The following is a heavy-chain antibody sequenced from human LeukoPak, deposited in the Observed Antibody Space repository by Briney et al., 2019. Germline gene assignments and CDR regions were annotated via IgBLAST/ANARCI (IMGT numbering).Heavy chain of an antibody. V-gene: IGHV1-69*06. CDR2: IIPMSDTA. D-gene: IGHD7-27*01. CDR3: ASGEGFDY. Sequence: ASVKVSCKASGGAFNSYAISWVRQAPGQGLEWMGGIIPMSDTANYPQKFRGRLTITADIPTSTVYMELSSLRSEDTAVYYCASGEGFDYWGQGTLVTVSS. J-gene: IGHJ4*02. CDR1: GGAFNSYA.